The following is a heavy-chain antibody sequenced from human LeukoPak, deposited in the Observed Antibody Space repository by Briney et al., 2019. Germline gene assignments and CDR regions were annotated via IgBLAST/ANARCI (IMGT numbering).Heavy chain of an antibody. D-gene: IGHD6-13*01. CDR1: GFTFSSSG. J-gene: IGHJ4*02. CDR3: AKDHSYSSSYLTHYYFDY. V-gene: IGHV3-30*02. CDR2: IRYDGSTD. Sequence: GGSLRLSCSASGFTFSSSGMHWVRQAPGKGLEWVAHIRYDGSTDYYADSVKGRFTISRDNSKNTLYLQMNSLRAEDTAVYYCAKDHSYSSSYLTHYYFDYWGQGTLVTVSS.